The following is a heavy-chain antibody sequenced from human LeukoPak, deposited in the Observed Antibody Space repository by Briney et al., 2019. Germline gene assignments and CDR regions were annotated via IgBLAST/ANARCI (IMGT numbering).Heavy chain of an antibody. Sequence: GGSLRLSCAASGFTFTTNAMGWVRQTPGKGLEWVAAVGSSAGSTYYADSVKRRYTISRDNSKNTLYLHMNLLRAGATAVYYCANLVDFDFLTRSYKYYFDYWGQGTLVTVSS. CDR2: VGSSAGST. J-gene: IGHJ4*02. CDR3: ANLVDFDFLTRSYKYYFDY. D-gene: IGHD3-9*01. V-gene: IGHV3-23*01. CDR1: GFTFTTNA.